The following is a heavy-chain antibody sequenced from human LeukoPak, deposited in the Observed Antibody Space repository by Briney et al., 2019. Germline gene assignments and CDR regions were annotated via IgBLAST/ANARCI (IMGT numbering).Heavy chain of an antibody. D-gene: IGHD3-16*01. CDR1: GFTFRSYS. Sequence: GGSLRLSCVASGFTFRSYSMAWVRQAPGKGLEWVSSISSYSSYIYYADSVRGRFTISRDNAKNSLYLQMNSLRAADTAVYYCAKPVAGDRYFDYWGQGTLVTVSS. V-gene: IGHV3-21*01. CDR2: ISSYSSYI. CDR3: AKPVAGDRYFDY. J-gene: IGHJ4*02.